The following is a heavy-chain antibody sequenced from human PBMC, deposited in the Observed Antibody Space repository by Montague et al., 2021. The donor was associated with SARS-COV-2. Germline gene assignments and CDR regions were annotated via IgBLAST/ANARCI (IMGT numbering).Heavy chain of an antibody. J-gene: IGHJ4*02. D-gene: IGHD2-15*01. CDR2: TGARGDST. CDR1: GFTFSQYP. V-gene: IGHV3-23*01. Sequence: SLRLSCAASGFTFSQYPMHWVRQAPGKGLEWVSSTGARGDSTYYADSVKGRFTVSRDNSKSTLYLQVNSLRREDTAVYYCASAYILNKWYEAYWGQGTLVTVSS. CDR3: ASAYILNKWYEAY.